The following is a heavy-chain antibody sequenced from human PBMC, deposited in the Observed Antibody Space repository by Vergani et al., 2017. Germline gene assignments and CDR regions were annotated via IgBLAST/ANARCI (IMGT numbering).Heavy chain of an antibody. D-gene: IGHD6-13*01. V-gene: IGHV3-11*05. CDR3: ARYGRIAAAGTGYYCICN. Sequence: QVQLVESGGGLVKPGGSLRLSCAASGFPFSDYYMSWIRQAPGTGLEWVSYISSSSSYTNYADSVKGRFTISRDKAKNSLYLQMNSLRAEDTAVYYCARYGRIAAAGTGYYCICNWGQGATVTVSS. CDR2: ISSSSSYT. CDR1: GFPFSDYY. J-gene: IGHJ6*02.